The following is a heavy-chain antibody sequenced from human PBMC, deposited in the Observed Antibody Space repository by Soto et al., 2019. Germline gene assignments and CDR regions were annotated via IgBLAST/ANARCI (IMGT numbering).Heavy chain of an antibody. CDR2: IDPSDSYT. J-gene: IGHJ6*02. V-gene: IGHV5-10-1*01. CDR1: GYSFTSYW. CDR3: ASRPGGSSSSSEWYYYGMDV. Sequence: GESLKISCKGSGYSFTSYWISWVRQMPGKGLEWMGRIDPSDSYTNYSPSFQGHVTISADKSISTAYLQWSSLKASDTAMYYCASRPGGSSSSSEWYYYGMDVWGQGTTVTVSS. D-gene: IGHD6-6*01.